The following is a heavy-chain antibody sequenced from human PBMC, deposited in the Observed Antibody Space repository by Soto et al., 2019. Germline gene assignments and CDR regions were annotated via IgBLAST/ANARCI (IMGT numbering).Heavy chain of an antibody. V-gene: IGHV1-69*12. CDR2: IIPIFGTA. J-gene: IGHJ6*02. CDR1: GGTFSSYA. D-gene: IGHD6-19*01. CDR3: SRCVAVAGTWGMDV. Sequence: QVQLVQSGAEVKKPGSSVKVSCKASGGTFSSYAISWVRQAPGQGLEWMGGIIPIFGTANYAQKFQGRVTVTADESTSTAYMALSRLRSEDTAVYYCSRCVAVAGTWGMDVWGQGTTVTVSS.